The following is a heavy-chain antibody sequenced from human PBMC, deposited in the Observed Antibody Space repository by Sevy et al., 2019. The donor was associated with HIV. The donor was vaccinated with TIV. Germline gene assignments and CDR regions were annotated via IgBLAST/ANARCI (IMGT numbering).Heavy chain of an antibody. CDR1: GFTFRSYT. CDR2: ISSSGSYI. V-gene: IGHV3-21*01. Sequence: GGSLRLSCVASGFTFRSYTMKWVRQAPGKGLECVSSISSSGSYIYYADSVKGRFTISRDDAKNSLYLQMNTLKAEDAALYYCARVRPYDTRDFDYWGQGTLVTVSS. J-gene: IGHJ4*02. CDR3: ARVRPYDTRDFDY. D-gene: IGHD3-22*01.